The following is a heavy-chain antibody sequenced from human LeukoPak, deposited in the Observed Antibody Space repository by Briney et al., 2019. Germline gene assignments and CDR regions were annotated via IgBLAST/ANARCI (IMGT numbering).Heavy chain of an antibody. V-gene: IGHV1-69*04. J-gene: IGHJ4*02. D-gene: IGHD4-23*01. CDR3: ARDEDGGNSYG. Sequence: SVKVSCKASGGTFSSYAISWVRQAPGQGLEWMGRITPILGIANYAQKFQGRVTITADKSTSTAYMELSSLRSEDTAVYYCARDEDGGNSYGWGQGTLVTVSS. CDR2: ITPILGIA. CDR1: GGTFSSYA.